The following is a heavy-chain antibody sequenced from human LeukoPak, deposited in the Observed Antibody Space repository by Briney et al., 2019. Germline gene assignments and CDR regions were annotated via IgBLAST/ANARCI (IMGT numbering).Heavy chain of an antibody. CDR3: ARTGNPATGDY. V-gene: IGHV3-53*01. CDR1: GFTVSSNY. CDR2: IYSGGYT. D-gene: IGHD1-1*01. J-gene: IGHJ4*02. Sequence: GGSLRLSCAASGFTVSSNYMSWVRQAPGKGLEWVSVIYSGGYTYYADSVKGRFTISRDNSKNTLYLLMNNLRGEETAVYYCARTGNPATGDYWGQGTLVTVSS.